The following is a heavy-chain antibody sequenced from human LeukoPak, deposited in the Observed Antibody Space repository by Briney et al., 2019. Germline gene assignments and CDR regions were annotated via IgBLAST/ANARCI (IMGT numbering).Heavy chain of an antibody. CDR3: AREAVAGTNPPDY. CDR1: GGSINSYH. D-gene: IGHD6-19*01. Sequence: PSETLSLTCTVSGGSINSYHWSWIRQPPGKGLEWIGYIYYSGSTNYNPSLKSRLTISVDTSKNQFSLKLSSVTAADTAVYYCAREAVAGTNPPDYWGQGTLVTVSS. CDR2: IYYSGST. V-gene: IGHV4-59*12. J-gene: IGHJ4*02.